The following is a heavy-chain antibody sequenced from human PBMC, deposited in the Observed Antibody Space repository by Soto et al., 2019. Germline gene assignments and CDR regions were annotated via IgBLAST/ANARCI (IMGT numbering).Heavy chain of an antibody. CDR2: IIPILGIA. CDR1: GGTFSSYT. J-gene: IGHJ1*01. V-gene: IGHV1-69*08. Sequence: QVQLVQSGAEVKKPGSSVKVSCKASGGTFSSYTISWVRQAPGQGLEWMGRIIPILGIANYAQKFQGRVTITADKSTSTAYRELSSLRSEDTAVYYCARDSPDSFPPNKYFQHWGQGTLVTVSS. CDR3: ARDSPDSFPPNKYFQH. D-gene: IGHD3-22*01.